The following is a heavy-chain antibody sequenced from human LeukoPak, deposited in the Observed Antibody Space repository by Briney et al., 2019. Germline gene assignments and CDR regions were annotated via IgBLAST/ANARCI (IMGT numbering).Heavy chain of an antibody. CDR2: IYSGGST. V-gene: IGHV3-66*02. D-gene: IGHD2-21*01. CDR1: GFTVSSNY. CDR3: ASQHIVVVNQQGAFDI. J-gene: IGHJ3*02. Sequence: PGGSLRLSCAASGFTVSSNYMSWVRQAPGKGLEWVSVIYSGGSTYYAESVKGRFTIARDNSKNTLYLQMNSLRAEDTAVYYCASQHIVVVNQQGAFDIWGQGTMVTVSS.